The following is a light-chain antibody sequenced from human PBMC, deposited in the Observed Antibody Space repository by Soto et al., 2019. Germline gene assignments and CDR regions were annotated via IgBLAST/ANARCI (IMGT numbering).Light chain of an antibody. CDR2: DLS. CDR3: QQRSNWPRT. CDR1: ENISNY. J-gene: IGKJ1*01. Sequence: VVLTQSPSTLSLSPLKRATLSLMSIENISNYLILYQQKPGQDPSLLIYDLSNRATGIPARFSGSGSGPDLNLTISSLEPEDFAVYYCQQRSNWPRTFGQGTNVDIK. V-gene: IGKV3-11*01.